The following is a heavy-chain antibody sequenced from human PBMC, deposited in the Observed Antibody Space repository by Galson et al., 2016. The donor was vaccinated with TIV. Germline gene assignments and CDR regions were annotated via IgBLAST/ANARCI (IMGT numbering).Heavy chain of an antibody. CDR2: IIPILNIA. CDR1: GDTFSNYA. Sequence: SVKVSCKASGDTFSNYAISWVRQAPGQGLEWMGRIIPILNIANYAQEFQGRVTITADESTSTVYMELNSLRSDDTAVYYCARGPAENYWGQGTLVTASS. CDR3: ARGPAENY. J-gene: IGHJ4*02. V-gene: IGHV1-69*04.